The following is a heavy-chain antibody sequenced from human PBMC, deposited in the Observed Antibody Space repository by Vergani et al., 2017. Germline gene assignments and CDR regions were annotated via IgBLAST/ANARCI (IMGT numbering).Heavy chain of an antibody. CDR3: AKVAGDIVVVPAAASWYFDL. Sequence: QVQLVESGGGVVQPGRSLRLSCAASGFTFSSYAMHWVRQAPGKGLEWVAGISYDGSNKYYADSVKGRFTISRDNSKNTLYLQMNSLRAEDTAVYYCAKVAGDIVVVPAAASWYFDLWGRGTLVTVSS. CDR2: ISYDGSNK. CDR1: GFTFSSYA. J-gene: IGHJ2*01. D-gene: IGHD2-2*01. V-gene: IGHV3-30-3*01.